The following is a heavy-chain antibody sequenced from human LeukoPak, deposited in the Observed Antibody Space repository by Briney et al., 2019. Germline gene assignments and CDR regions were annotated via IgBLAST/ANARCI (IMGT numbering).Heavy chain of an antibody. V-gene: IGHV1-18*01. J-gene: IGHJ6*03. CDR1: GYIFTSYG. D-gene: IGHD2-8*01. CDR3: ARCISNYYYYYYMDV. Sequence: ASVKVSCKASGYIFTSYGITWVRQAPGQGLEWMGWISTYNGDTNYAQKFQGRVTITADKSTSTAYMELSSLRSEDTAVYYCARCISNYYYYYYMDVWGKGTTVSVSS. CDR2: ISTYNGDT.